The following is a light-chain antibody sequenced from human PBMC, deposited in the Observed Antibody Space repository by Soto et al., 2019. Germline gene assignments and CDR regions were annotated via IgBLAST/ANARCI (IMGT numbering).Light chain of an antibody. CDR2: AAS. J-gene: IGKJ3*01. CDR3: QKCNRAPFT. Sequence: DIQMTQSPSSLSASEEDRVTITCRASQGISNSLAWYQQKPGKVPELLIYAASTLQSGVPSRFSGSGSGTDFTLPISSLQPEDVATYYCQKCNRAPFTLGPGTKEDIK. V-gene: IGKV1-27*01. CDR1: QGISNS.